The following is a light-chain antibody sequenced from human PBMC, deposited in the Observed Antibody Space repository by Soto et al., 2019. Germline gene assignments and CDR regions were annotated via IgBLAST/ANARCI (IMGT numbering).Light chain of an antibody. Sequence: EIVMTQSPATLSVSPGGRATLSCRASQSISDTLAWYQQKPGQAPRLLTHGASTRATGFPARVSGSGSGTDFTLTISSLQSEDFAVYYCQQYNSWPWTFGQGTKVEIK. J-gene: IGKJ1*01. V-gene: IGKV3-15*01. CDR1: QSISDT. CDR3: QQYNSWPWT. CDR2: GAS.